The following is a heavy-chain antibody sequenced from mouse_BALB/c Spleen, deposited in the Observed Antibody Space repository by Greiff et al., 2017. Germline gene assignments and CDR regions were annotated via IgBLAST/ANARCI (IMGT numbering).Heavy chain of an antibody. CDR1: GYTFTSYW. CDR2: IYPGNSDT. CDR3: TPFITTVVATVDY. D-gene: IGHD1-1*01. V-gene: IGHV1-5*01. Sequence: VQLQQSGTVLARPGASVKMSCKASGYTFTSYWMHWVKQRPGQGLEWIGAIYPGNSDTSYNQKFKGKAKLTAVTSTSTAYMELSSLTNEDSAVYYCTPFITTVVATVDYWGQGTTLTVSS. J-gene: IGHJ2*01.